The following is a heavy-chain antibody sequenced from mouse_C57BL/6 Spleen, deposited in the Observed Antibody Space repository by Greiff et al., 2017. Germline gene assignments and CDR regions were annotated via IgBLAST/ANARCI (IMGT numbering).Heavy chain of an antibody. CDR3: ARGRYDGYAVDY. CDR1: GYTFTDYN. Sequence: VHVKQSGPELVKPGASVKMSCKASGYTFTDYNMHWVKQSHGKSLEWIGYINPNNGGTSYNQKFKGKATLTVNKSSSTAYMELRSLTSEDSAVYYCARGRYDGYAVDYWGQGTTLTVSS. CDR2: INPNNGGT. V-gene: IGHV1-22*01. D-gene: IGHD2-3*01. J-gene: IGHJ2*01.